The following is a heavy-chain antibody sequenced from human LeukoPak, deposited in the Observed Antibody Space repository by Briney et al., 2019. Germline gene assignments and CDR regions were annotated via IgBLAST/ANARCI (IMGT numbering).Heavy chain of an antibody. Sequence: SETLSLTCTVSGASISSSSYYWGWIRQPPGKGLEWIGSIYHSGSTYYNPSLKSRVTISVDTSKNQFSLKLSSVTAADTAVYYCARGTVAATLGYYYMDVWGKGTTVTVSS. D-gene: IGHD2-15*01. CDR1: GASISSSSYY. CDR2: IYHSGST. J-gene: IGHJ6*03. CDR3: ARGTVAATLGYYYMDV. V-gene: IGHV4-39*07.